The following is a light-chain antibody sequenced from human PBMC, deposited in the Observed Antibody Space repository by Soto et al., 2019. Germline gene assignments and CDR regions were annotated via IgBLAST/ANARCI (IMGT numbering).Light chain of an antibody. V-gene: IGKV3-15*01. CDR3: HQDNNWLART. CDR1: QTVSSN. J-gene: IGKJ4*01. Sequence: EIVMTQSPATLSVSPGERATLSCRASQTVSSNLAWYQQKPGQAPRLLIYDASTRATGIPVRFRCSGSGPEFTLTISSLQSEDSAVYYCHQDNNWLARTFGGGTKVEIK. CDR2: DAS.